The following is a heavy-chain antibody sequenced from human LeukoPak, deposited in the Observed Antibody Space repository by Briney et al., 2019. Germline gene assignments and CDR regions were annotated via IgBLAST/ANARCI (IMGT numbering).Heavy chain of an antibody. J-gene: IGHJ4*02. CDR2: ISGSGGST. D-gene: IGHD3-3*02. CDR3: AKDPINISPKYDY. CDR1: GFTFSSYA. Sequence: GGSLTLSCAAAGFTFSSYAMSWVRQAPGKGLEWVSAISGSGGSTYYAASGKGRFTISRDTSKNTLYLQMNSLRAEDTAVYYCAKDPINISPKYDYWGQGTLVTVSS. V-gene: IGHV3-23*01.